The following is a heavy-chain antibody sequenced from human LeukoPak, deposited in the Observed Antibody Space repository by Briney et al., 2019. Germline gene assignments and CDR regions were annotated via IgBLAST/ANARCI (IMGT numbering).Heavy chain of an antibody. CDR3: ARLGTVAGSDY. J-gene: IGHJ4*02. D-gene: IGHD6-19*01. Sequence: LRLSCAASGFILSDHYMDWVRQPPGKGLEWIGYIYYSGSTYYNLSLKSRVTISVDTSKNQFSLKLSSVTAADTAVYYCARLGTVAGSDYWGQGTLVTVSS. CDR1: GFILSDHY. V-gene: IGHV4-30-4*08. CDR2: IYYSGST.